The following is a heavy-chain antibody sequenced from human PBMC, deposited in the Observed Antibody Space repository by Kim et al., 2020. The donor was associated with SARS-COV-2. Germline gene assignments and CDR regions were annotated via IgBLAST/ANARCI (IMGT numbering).Heavy chain of an antibody. J-gene: IGHJ6*01. CDR1: GGTFRSYS. V-gene: IGHV3-21*01. CDR2: SSSSSSDR. D-gene: IGHD1-1*01. CDR3: GGGGSAMSVNGYDD. Sequence: GGSLRLSCAASGGTFRSYSMNWGRQAPGKGLEWVSSSSSSSSDRYDEDAVKRRVITTRENAKNIQYLLKNSLVAEDTAEEYCGGGGSAMSVNGYDDWG.